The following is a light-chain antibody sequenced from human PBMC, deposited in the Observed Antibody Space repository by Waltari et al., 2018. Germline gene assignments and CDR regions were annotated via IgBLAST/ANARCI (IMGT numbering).Light chain of an antibody. Sequence: QSALTQPASVSGSPGHSITISCTGTSSDVGGYDYVSWYQQHPGKAPKLMIYDVSNRPSGVSNRFSGSKSGNTASLTISGLQADDEADYYCNSYTSSSTLVFGGGTKLTVL. CDR1: SSDVGGYDY. J-gene: IGLJ2*01. CDR2: DVS. CDR3: NSYTSSSTLV. V-gene: IGLV2-14*03.